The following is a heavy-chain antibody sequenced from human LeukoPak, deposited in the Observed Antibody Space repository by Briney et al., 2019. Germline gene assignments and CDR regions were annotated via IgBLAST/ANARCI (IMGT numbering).Heavy chain of an antibody. J-gene: IGHJ4*02. D-gene: IGHD2-2*02. V-gene: IGHV3-23*01. CDR3: ASGGFCTSTNCYNDY. CDR2: ISDSGGST. Sequence: PGGSLRLSCAASGFTVSSNYMSWVRQAPGKGLEWVSDISDSGGSTDYADSVKGRFTISRDNSKNTVYLQMNSLRAEDTAVYYCASGGFCTSTNCYNDYWGQGTLVTVSS. CDR1: GFTVSSNY.